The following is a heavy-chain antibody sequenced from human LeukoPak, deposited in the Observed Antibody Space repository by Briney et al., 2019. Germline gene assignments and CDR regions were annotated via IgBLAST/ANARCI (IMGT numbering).Heavy chain of an antibody. V-gene: IGHV4-30-4*01. CDR1: GGSISSADYY. Sequence: SETLSLTCTVSGGSISSADYYWSWIRQPPGMGLEWIGYIFYSGSTYYNPSLRSRISISLDTSKNQFSLRLSSVTAADTAVFYCARYGGDFDYWGQGTLVTVSS. D-gene: IGHD3-10*01. CDR2: IFYSGST. J-gene: IGHJ4*02. CDR3: ARYGGDFDY.